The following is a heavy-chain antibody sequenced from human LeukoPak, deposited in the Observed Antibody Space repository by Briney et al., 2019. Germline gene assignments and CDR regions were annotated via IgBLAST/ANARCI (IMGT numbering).Heavy chain of an antibody. CDR1: GFTFSGYE. D-gene: IGHD3-9*01. J-gene: IGHJ4*02. Sequence: GGSLRLSCAASGFTFSGYEMNWVRQAPGKGPEGVSFISGSGSSIYYTDSVKGRFTISRDNAKNSLFLQMNSLRAEDTAVYYCARDGSLEDILTGYCPMEYWGQGTLVTVSS. CDR3: ARDGSLEDILTGYCPMEY. V-gene: IGHV3-48*03. CDR2: ISGSGSSI.